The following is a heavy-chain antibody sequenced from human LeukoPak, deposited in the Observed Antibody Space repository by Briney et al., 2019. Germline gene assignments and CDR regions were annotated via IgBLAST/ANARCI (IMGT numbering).Heavy chain of an antibody. D-gene: IGHD3-22*01. CDR3: ARSGESSSYLPYDY. Sequence: GGSLRLSCAASGLTFSDYNMNWVRQAPGKGLEWVSSITSRSSYIYYADSVKGRFTISRDNAKNSLFLQMNSLRVEDTAVYYCARSGESSSYLPYDYWGQGTLVTVSS. V-gene: IGHV3-21*01. J-gene: IGHJ4*02. CDR1: GLTFSDYN. CDR2: ITSRSSYI.